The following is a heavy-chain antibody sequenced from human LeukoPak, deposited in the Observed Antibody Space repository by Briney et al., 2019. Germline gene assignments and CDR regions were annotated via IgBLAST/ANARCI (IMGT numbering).Heavy chain of an antibody. Sequence: GGSLRLSCAASGFTFSSYSMNWVRQAPGKGLGWVSSISRSSNYKYYADSVKGRFTISRDDSKNTLSLQMNSLRVEDTAVYYCAQDLAWGAFDHWGRGTLVTVSS. CDR3: AQDLAWGAFDH. CDR1: GFTFSSYS. V-gene: IGHV3-21*04. J-gene: IGHJ4*02. CDR2: ISRSSNYK. D-gene: IGHD7-27*01.